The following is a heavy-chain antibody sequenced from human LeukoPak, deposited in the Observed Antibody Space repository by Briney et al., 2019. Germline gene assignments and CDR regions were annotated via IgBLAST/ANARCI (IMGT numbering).Heavy chain of an antibody. CDR3: ARAGYSSSWLDY. CDR2: ISSSSTI. V-gene: IGHV3-48*01. J-gene: IGHJ4*02. Sequence: GGSLRLSCAASGFTFSSYSMNWVRQAPGKGLEWVSYISSSSTIYYADSVKGRFTISRDNAKNSQYLQMNSLRAEDTAVYYCARAGYSSSWLDYWGQGTLVTVSS. CDR1: GFTFSSYS. D-gene: IGHD6-13*01.